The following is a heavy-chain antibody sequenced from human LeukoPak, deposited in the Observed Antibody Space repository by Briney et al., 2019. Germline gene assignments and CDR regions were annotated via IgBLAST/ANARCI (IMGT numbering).Heavy chain of an antibody. D-gene: IGHD6-13*01. CDR2: IIPILGIA. Sequence: SVKVSCKASGGTFSSYAISWVRQAPGQGLEWMGRIIPILGIANYAQKFQGRVTITADKSTSTAYMELSSLRSEDTAVYYCARGGGIAARTLDYWGQGTLVTVSS. CDR3: ARGGGIAARTLDY. V-gene: IGHV1-69*04. CDR1: GGTFSSYA. J-gene: IGHJ4*02.